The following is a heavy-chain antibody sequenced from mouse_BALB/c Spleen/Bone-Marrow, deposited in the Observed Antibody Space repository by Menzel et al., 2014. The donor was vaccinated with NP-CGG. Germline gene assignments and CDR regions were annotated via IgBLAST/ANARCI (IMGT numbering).Heavy chain of an antibody. CDR1: GFTFSSYG. CDR2: ISSGGSYT. CDR3: ARRDYDYDGPWFAY. J-gene: IGHJ3*01. D-gene: IGHD2-4*01. Sequence: EVQVVESGGDLVKPGGSLKLSCAASGFTFSSYGASWVRQTPDKRLEWVATISSGGSYTYYPDSVKGRFTISRDNAKNTLYLQMSSLKSEDTAMYYCARRDYDYDGPWFAYWGQGTLVTVSA. V-gene: IGHV5-6*01.